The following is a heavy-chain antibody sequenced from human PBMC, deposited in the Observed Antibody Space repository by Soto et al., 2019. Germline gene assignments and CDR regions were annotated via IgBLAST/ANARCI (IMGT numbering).Heavy chain of an antibody. D-gene: IGHD1-1*01. CDR1: GYSFSTYW. J-gene: IGHJ5*02. CDR2: IYPGDSET. CDR3: ARTGSSFDWFDP. Sequence: GSLKISCKGSGYSFSTYWIGWVRQLPVKGLEWMGIIYPGDSETRYSPSFQAQVTISADKSISTAYLQWSSLKASDTAMYYCARTGSSFDWFDPWGQGTLVTVSS. V-gene: IGHV5-51*01.